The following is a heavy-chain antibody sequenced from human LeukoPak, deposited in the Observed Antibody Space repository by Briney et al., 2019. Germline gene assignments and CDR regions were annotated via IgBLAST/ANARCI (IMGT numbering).Heavy chain of an antibody. CDR3: ARDYGVVGRFDP. J-gene: IGHJ5*02. Sequence: GGSLRLSCAASGFTFSSYGMSWVRQAPGKGLEWVANIKQDGSEKYYVDSVKGRFTIFRDNAKNSLYLQMDSLRAEDTAVYYCARDYGVVGRFDPWGQGTLVTVSS. CDR2: IKQDGSEK. CDR1: GFTFSSYG. V-gene: IGHV3-7*01. D-gene: IGHD3-3*01.